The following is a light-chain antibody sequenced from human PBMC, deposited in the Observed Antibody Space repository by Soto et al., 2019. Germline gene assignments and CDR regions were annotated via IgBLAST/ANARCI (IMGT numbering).Light chain of an antibody. CDR2: KAS. V-gene: IGKV1-5*03. J-gene: IGKJ1*01. Sequence: DIQMTQSPSILSASVGDRVSITCRASQSIGSWLAWYQHKPGKAPKLLIYKASSLESGVPSRFSGSGSGTEFTLTISSLQPDDFATYYCQQYNSYSWTFGQGTKVDIK. CDR1: QSIGSW. CDR3: QQYNSYSWT.